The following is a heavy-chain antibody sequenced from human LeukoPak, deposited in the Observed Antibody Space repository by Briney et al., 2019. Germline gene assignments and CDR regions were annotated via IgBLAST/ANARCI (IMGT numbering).Heavy chain of an antibody. Sequence: ASVKVSCKASGYTFTGYYMHWVRQAPGQGLEWMGWINPNSGGTNYAQKFQGRVTMTRDTSISTAYMELSRLRSDDTAVYYCARVLWFGELEPNWFDPWGQGTLVTVSS. CDR1: GYTFTGYY. CDR2: INPNSGGT. J-gene: IGHJ5*02. D-gene: IGHD3-10*01. CDR3: ARVLWFGELEPNWFDP. V-gene: IGHV1-2*02.